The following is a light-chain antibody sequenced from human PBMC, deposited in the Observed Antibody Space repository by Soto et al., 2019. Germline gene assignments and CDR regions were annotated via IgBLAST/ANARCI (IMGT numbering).Light chain of an antibody. CDR1: SSSIESNT. Sequence: QSVLTQPPSASGTPGQSGSISCSCSSSSIESNTVTWYQQLPGTAPKLVIYSNYDRPSGVPDRFSGSTSGTSASLVIRGLQSEDEADYYCAAWDDILNGYVFGGGTKVTVL. CDR2: SNY. J-gene: IGLJ1*01. V-gene: IGLV1-44*01. CDR3: AAWDDILNGYV.